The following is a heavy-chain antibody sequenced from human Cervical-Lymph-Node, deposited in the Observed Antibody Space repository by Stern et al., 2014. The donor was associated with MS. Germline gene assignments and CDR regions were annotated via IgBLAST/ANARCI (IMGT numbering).Heavy chain of an antibody. D-gene: IGHD6-19*01. CDR1: GFTFSNFG. CDR3: AKGRTVAGKGVGAFDV. CDR2: ISYDGGNE. Sequence: VQLVESGGGVVQPGRSLRLSCAASGFTFSNFGMHWVPPAPGKGLEGVTLISYDGGNEYYADSAKGRFTISGDDSKHKVYLQLNSLRPEDTAVYYCAKGRTVAGKGVGAFDVWGKGTLVTVSS. J-gene: IGHJ3*01. V-gene: IGHV3-30*18.